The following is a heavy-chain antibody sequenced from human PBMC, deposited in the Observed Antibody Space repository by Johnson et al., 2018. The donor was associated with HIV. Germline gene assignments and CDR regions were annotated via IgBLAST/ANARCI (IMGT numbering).Heavy chain of an antibody. CDR3: AKDASSGWAGAFDI. CDR2: ISWDGGST. D-gene: IGHD6-19*01. J-gene: IGHJ3*02. Sequence: VQLVESGGVVVQPGRSLRLSCAASGFMFDEYTMHCVRQAPGKGLELVSLISWDGGSTYYADSVKGRITISRDNSKNSLYLQMNSLRTEDTALYYCAKDASSGWAGAFDIWGQGTMVTVSS. V-gene: IGHV3-43*01. CDR1: GFMFDEYT.